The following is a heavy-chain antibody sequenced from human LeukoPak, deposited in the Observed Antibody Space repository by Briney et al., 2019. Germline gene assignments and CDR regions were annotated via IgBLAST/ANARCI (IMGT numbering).Heavy chain of an antibody. CDR3: ASGDFWSGYYTGFMPDP. J-gene: IGHJ5*02. CDR2: IYSGGST. D-gene: IGHD3-3*01. Sequence: PGGSLRLSCAASGFTVSSNYMSWVCQAPGKGLEWVSVIYSGGSTYYADSVKGRFTISRDNSKNTLYLQMNSLRAEDTAVYYCASGDFWSGYYTGFMPDPWGQGTLVTVSS. V-gene: IGHV3-66*02. CDR1: GFTVSSNY.